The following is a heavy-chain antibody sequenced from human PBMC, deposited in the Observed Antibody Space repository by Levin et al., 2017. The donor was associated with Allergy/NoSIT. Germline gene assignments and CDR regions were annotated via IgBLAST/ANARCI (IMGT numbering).Heavy chain of an antibody. CDR1: GFTVSSNY. V-gene: IGHV3-53*01. CDR3: ARTQWLGVGFDY. J-gene: IGHJ4*02. D-gene: IGHD6-19*01. CDR2: IYSGGST. Sequence: GGSLRLSCAASGFTVSSNYMSWVRQAPGKGLEWVSVIYSGGSTYYADSVKGRFTISRDNSKNTLYLQMNSLRAEDTAVYYCARTQWLGVGFDYWGQGTLVTVSS.